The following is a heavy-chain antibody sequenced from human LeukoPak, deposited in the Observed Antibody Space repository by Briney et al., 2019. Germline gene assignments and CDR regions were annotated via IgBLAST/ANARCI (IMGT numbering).Heavy chain of an antibody. CDR2: IYYSGST. D-gene: IGHD3-22*01. J-gene: IGHJ5*02. CDR3: ARLGSSGYYYNWFDP. Sequence: SETLSLTCTVSGGSISSSSYYWGWIRQPPGKGLEWIGSIYYSGSTYYNPSLKSRVTISVDTSKNQFSLKLSSVTAADTAVYYCARLGSSGYYYNWFDPWGQGTLVTVFS. V-gene: IGHV4-39*01. CDR1: GGSISSSSYY.